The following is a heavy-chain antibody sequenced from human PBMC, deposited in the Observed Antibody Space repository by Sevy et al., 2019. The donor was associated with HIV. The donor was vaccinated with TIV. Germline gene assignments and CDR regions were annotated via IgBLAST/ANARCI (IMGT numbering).Heavy chain of an antibody. V-gene: IGHV3-23*01. CDR1: GFTFSSYA. J-gene: IGHJ4*02. Sequence: GGSLRLSCAASGFTFSSYAMSWVRQAPGKGLEWVSAISGSGGSTYYADSGKGRFTISRDNSKNTLYLQMNSLRAEDTAVYYCAKVAYYYDSSGREDEFDYWGQGTLVTVSS. CDR2: ISGSGGST. CDR3: AKVAYYYDSSGREDEFDY. D-gene: IGHD3-22*01.